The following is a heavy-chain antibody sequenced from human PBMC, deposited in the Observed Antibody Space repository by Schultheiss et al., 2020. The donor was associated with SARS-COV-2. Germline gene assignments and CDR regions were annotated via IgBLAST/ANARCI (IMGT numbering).Heavy chain of an antibody. D-gene: IGHD1-26*01. J-gene: IGHJ6*02. CDR3: ARDRLGATIAHYYYYGMDV. CDR1: GGTFSSYA. CDR2: IIPIFGTA. Sequence: SVKVSCKASGGTFSSYAISWVRQAPGQGLEWMGGIIPIFGTANYAQKFQGRVTITADESTSTAYMELSSLRSEDTAVYYCARDRLGATIAHYYYYGMDVWGQGTTGTVAS. V-gene: IGHV1-69*13.